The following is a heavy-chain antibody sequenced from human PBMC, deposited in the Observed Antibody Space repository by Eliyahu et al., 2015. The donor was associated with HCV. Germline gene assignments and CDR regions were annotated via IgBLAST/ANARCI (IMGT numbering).Heavy chain of an antibody. CDR2: IYYSGST. CDR3: ARDAGYGSHNAFDI. D-gene: IGHD3-10*01. V-gene: IGHV4-31*03. J-gene: IGHJ3*02. Sequence: QVQLQESGPGLVKPSQTLSXTCTXSGGSIXSGGYYWSWIRQHPGKGLEWIGYIYYSGSTYYNPSLKSRVTISVDTSKNQFSLKLSSVTAADTAVYYCARDAGYGSHNAFDIWGQGTMVTVSS. CDR1: GGSIXSGGYY.